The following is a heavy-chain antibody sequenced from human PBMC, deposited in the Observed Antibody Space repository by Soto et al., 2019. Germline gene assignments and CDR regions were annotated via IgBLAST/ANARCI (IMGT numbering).Heavy chain of an antibody. CDR1: GGSFSGYY. V-gene: IGHV4-34*01. J-gene: IGHJ4*02. D-gene: IGHD2-8*02. CDR2: INHSGST. CDR3: ARDKLTGRFDY. Sequence: QVQLQQWGAGLLKPSETLSLTCAVYGGSFSGYYWTWIRQPPGTGLEWIGEINHSGSTNYNPSLKSRGTISVDTSKNQSSLKLTSVPAAATAVYYCARDKLTGRFDYWGQGTRVTVSS.